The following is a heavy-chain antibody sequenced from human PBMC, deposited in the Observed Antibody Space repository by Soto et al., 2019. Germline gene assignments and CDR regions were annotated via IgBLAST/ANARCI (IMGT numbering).Heavy chain of an antibody. CDR2: VDLEAGET. Sequence: EVQLVQSGAEVKKPGASVKISCKVSGYTFTAYYMHWVQQAPGQGLEWMGLVDLEAGETMYAEKFQGRVTITSDTSTDTAYMDLSSLRSEDTAVYYCASSGSYNQPYKLNYWGQGTLVTVSS. CDR3: ASSGSYNQPYKLNY. CDR1: GYTFTAYY. J-gene: IGHJ4*02. D-gene: IGHD1-26*01. V-gene: IGHV1-69-2*01.